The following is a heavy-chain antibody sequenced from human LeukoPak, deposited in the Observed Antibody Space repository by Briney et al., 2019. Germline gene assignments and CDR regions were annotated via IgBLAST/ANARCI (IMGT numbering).Heavy chain of an antibody. CDR1: GFTFSSYG. Sequence: GGSLRLSCAASGFTFSSYGMSWVRQAPGKGLEWVSAISGSGGSTYYADSVRGRFTISRDNSKNTLYLQMNSLRAEDTAVYYCAKDWRQQLAYWGQGTLVTVSS. V-gene: IGHV3-23*01. J-gene: IGHJ4*02. D-gene: IGHD6-13*01. CDR2: ISGSGGST. CDR3: AKDWRQQLAY.